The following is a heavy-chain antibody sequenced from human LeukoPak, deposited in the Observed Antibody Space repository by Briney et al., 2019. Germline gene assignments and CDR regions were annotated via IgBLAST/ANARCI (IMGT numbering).Heavy chain of an antibody. J-gene: IGHJ4*02. CDR1: GFTFSSYS. Sequence: GGSLRLSCAASGFTFSSYSMNWVRQAPGKGLEWVSSISSSSIYIYYADSVKGRFTISRDNAKNSLYLQMNSLRAEDTAVYYCARDRSSGWYEYFDYWGQGTLVTVSS. V-gene: IGHV3-21*01. CDR2: ISSSSIYI. CDR3: ARDRSSGWYEYFDY. D-gene: IGHD6-19*01.